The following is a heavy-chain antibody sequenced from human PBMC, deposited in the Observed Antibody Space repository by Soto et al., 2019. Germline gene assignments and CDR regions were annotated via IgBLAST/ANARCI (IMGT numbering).Heavy chain of an antibody. J-gene: IGHJ4*02. V-gene: IGHV3-7*04. CDR1: GFTFSSYW. Sequence: EVQLVESGGGLVQPGGSLRLSCAASGFTFSSYWMSWVRQAPGKGLEWVANIKQDETEKYYVDSVKGRFTISRDNAKNSLYRQMNSLRAEDTAVYYCARLVSAAANDYWGQGTLVTVSS. CDR2: IKQDETEK. D-gene: IGHD1-26*01. CDR3: ARLVSAAANDY.